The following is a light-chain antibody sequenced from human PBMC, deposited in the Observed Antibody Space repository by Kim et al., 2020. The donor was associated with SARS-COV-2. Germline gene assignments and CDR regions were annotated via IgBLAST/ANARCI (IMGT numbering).Light chain of an antibody. V-gene: IGLV1-44*01. Sequence: GLRVTISCSGSRSNIESNAVNWYQQLPGTAPKLLIHSNDHRPSGVPDRFSGSKSGTSAALAISGLQSEDEADYYCAAWDDSLNGVILGGGTQLTVL. J-gene: IGLJ2*01. CDR3: AAWDDSLNGVI. CDR1: RSNIESNA. CDR2: SND.